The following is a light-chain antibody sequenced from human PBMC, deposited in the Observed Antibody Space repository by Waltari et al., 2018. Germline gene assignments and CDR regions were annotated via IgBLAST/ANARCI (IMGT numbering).Light chain of an antibody. CDR2: NAI. V-gene: IGKV3-11*01. J-gene: IGKJ4*01. Sequence: EVVMTQSPATLSLSTEARATLSCMASQSVSTSLSWYQQKPGQAPRLLIYNAITRATGIPARFSGSGSGTDFTLTIGSLEPEDAAVYFCLQRTNWPPTFGGGTTVEIK. CDR1: QSVSTS. CDR3: LQRTNWPPT.